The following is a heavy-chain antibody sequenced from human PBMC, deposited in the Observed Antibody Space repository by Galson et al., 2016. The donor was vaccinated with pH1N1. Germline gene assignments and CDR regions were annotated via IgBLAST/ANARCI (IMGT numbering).Heavy chain of an antibody. CDR1: GFTFSSFG. V-gene: IGHV3-30*18. CDR2: ISYDGRNE. Sequence: SLRLSCAASGFTFSSFGMHWVRQAPGKGLEWVAVISYDGRNEYYADSAKGRFALSRDNSKNTMYMQMNSLRPEDTAMYYCAKATEFCRGGSCYANWFDPWGQGTLVTVSS. J-gene: IGHJ5*02. D-gene: IGHD2-15*01. CDR3: AKATEFCRGGSCYANWFDP.